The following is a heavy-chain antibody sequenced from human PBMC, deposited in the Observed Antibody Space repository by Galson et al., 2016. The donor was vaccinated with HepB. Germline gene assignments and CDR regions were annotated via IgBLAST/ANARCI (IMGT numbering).Heavy chain of an antibody. J-gene: IGHJ4*02. CDR3: AKDVGSWYLLLSHYFDY. V-gene: IGHV3-30*18. D-gene: IGHD2-15*01. CDR1: GFSLSTYG. Sequence: SLRLSCAASGFSLSTYGVHWVRQAPGKGLEWVAVISYGGGNKYQADSVKGRFTISRDNSKNTVYLQMNSLRAEDTAVYYCAKDVGSWYLLLSHYFDYWGQGTLVTVSS. CDR2: ISYGGGNK.